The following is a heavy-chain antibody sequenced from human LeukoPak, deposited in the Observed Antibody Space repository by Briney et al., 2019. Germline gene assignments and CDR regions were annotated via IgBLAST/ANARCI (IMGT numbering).Heavy chain of an antibody. CDR2: ISYDGSNK. CDR3: AGVVVVSYFDY. V-gene: IGHV3-30*03. J-gene: IGHJ4*02. D-gene: IGHD3-22*01. CDR1: GFTFSSYG. Sequence: PGRSLRLSCAASGFTFSSYGMHWVRQAPGKGLEWVAVISYDGSNKYYADSVKGRFTISRDNSKNTLYLQMNSLRAEDTAVCYCAGVVVVSYFDYWGQGTLVTVSS.